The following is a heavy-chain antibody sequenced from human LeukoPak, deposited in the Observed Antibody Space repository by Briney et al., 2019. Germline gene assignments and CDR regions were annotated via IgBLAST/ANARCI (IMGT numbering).Heavy chain of an antibody. J-gene: IGHJ4*02. V-gene: IGHV4-59*12. CDR1: GGSISSYY. D-gene: IGHD6-13*01. Sequence: SETLSLTCTVSGGSISSYYWSWIRQPPGKGLEWIGSIYYSGSAYYNPSLKSRVTISVDTSKNQFSLKLSSVTAADTAVYYCATDSSSWYLPFDYWGQGTLVTVSS. CDR3: ATDSSSWYLPFDY. CDR2: IYYSGSA.